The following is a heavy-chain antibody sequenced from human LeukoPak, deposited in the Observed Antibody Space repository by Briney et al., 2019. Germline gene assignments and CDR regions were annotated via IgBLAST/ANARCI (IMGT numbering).Heavy chain of an antibody. V-gene: IGHV3-30*18. J-gene: IGHJ4*02. Sequence: GGSLRLSCAASGFTFSSYGMHWVRQAPGKGLEWVAVISYDGSNKYYADSVKGRFTISRDNSKNTLYLQMNSLRAEDTAVYYCAKDWYYDGSGYPYWGQGTLVTVSS. CDR3: AKDWYYDGSGYPY. CDR2: ISYDGSNK. D-gene: IGHD3-22*01. CDR1: GFTFSSYG.